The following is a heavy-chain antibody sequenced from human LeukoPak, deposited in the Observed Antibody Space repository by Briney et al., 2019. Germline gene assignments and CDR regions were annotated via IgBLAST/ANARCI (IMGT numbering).Heavy chain of an antibody. V-gene: IGHV4-39*01. D-gene: IGHD7-27*01. Sequence: SETLSLTCTVSGGSISSSSYYWGWIRQPPGKGLEWIGSIYYSGSTYYNPSLKSRVTISVDTSKNQFSLKLSSVTAADTAVYYCARVYWGGRGDFDYWGQGTLVTVSS. CDR2: IYYSGST. CDR1: GGSISSSSYY. J-gene: IGHJ4*02. CDR3: ARVYWGGRGDFDY.